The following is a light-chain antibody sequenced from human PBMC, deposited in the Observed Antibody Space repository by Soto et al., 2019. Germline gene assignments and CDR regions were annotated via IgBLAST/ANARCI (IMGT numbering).Light chain of an antibody. CDR1: QSVSSN. J-gene: IGKJ2*01. CDR2: DAS. V-gene: IGKV3-15*01. CDR3: QQYNNWPPYT. Sequence: EIVMTQSPATLSVSPGERATLSCRVSQSVSSNLAWYQQQPGQAPRLLIYDASTRATGIPARFSGSGSGTEFTLTISSLQSEDFAVYDCQQYNNWPPYTVGQGTKLEIK.